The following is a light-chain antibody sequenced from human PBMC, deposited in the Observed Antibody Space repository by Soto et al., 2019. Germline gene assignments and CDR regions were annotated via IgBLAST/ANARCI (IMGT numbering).Light chain of an antibody. V-gene: IGKV4-1*01. CDR3: QQYYSTPYT. CDR2: WAS. Sequence: DIVMTQSPDSLAVSLGERATINCMSSQSALYSPNNKSYLAWYQQKPGQPPKLLIYWASTRESGVPDRFSGSGSGTHFTLTISSLQAEDAAVYYCQQYYSTPYTFGQGTKLEIK. CDR1: QSALYSPNNKSY. J-gene: IGKJ2*01.